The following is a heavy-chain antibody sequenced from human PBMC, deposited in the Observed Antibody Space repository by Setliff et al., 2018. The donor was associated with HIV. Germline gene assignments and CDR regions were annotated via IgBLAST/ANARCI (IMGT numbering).Heavy chain of an antibody. V-gene: IGHV4-59*08. D-gene: IGHD1-1*01. CDR1: GGSITGYY. J-gene: IGHJ4*02. CDR2: IFYSGTT. CDR3: ARPQLGLGGGSHFDY. Sequence: PSETLSLTCAVSGGSITGYYWSWVRQPPGKGLEWIGYIFYSGTTNYSPSFRGRVTISIDMSNNHFSLKLPSVTAADTAVYYCARPQLGLGGGSHFDYWGQGILVTVSS.